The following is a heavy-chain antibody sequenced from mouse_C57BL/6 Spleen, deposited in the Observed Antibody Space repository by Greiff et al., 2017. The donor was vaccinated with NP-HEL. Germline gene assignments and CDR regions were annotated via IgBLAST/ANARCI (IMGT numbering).Heavy chain of an antibody. D-gene: IGHD1-1*01. CDR1: GFNIKDDY. Sequence: VQLKQSGAELVRPGASVKLSCTASGFNIKDDYMHWVKQRPEQGLEWIGWIDPANGDTEYASKCQGKATITADTSSNTAYLQLSSLTSEDTAVYYCTRKVDGSSDEGFAYWGQGTLVTVSA. J-gene: IGHJ3*01. CDR3: TRKVDGSSDEGFAY. V-gene: IGHV14-4*01. CDR2: IDPANGDT.